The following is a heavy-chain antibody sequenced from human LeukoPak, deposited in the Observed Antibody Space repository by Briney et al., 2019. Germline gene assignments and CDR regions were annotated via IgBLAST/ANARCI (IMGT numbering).Heavy chain of an antibody. J-gene: IGHJ5*02. Sequence: PSETLSLTYTVSGGSISSHYWSWIRQPPGKGLEWIGYIYYSGSTNYNPSLKSRVTISVDTSKNQFSLKLSSVTAADTAVYYCARGPYYYDILTGYSDNWFDPWGQGTLVTVSS. CDR1: GGSISSHY. CDR2: IYYSGST. V-gene: IGHV4-59*11. D-gene: IGHD3-9*01. CDR3: ARGPYYYDILTGYSDNWFDP.